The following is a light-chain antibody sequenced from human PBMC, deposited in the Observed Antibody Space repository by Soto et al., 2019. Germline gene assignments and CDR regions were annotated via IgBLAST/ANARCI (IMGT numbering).Light chain of an antibody. CDR1: QSISSY. CDR3: QQTDTFPRT. Sequence: DIQMTQSPSSLSASVGDRVTITCRANQSISSYLNWYQHKPGKAPKLLIYAASSLQTGVPSRFSGSRSGTDFALTISSLQREDFATYYCQQTDTFPRTFGQGTKVDIK. J-gene: IGKJ1*01. V-gene: IGKV1-39*01. CDR2: AAS.